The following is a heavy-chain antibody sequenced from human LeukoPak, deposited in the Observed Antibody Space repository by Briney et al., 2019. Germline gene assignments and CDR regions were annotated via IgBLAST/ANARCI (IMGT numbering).Heavy chain of an antibody. CDR3: ARHRRRWLQDY. CDR1: GHSFTSYW. J-gene: IGHJ4*02. V-gene: IGHV5-51*01. Sequence: ESLKISCQGSGHSFTSYWIGWVRQLPGKGLEWMGIIYPGDSDTRYSPSFQGQVTISADKSISTAYLQWSSLKASDTAMYYCARHRRRWLQDYWGQGTLVTVSS. CDR2: IYPGDSDT. D-gene: IGHD5-24*01.